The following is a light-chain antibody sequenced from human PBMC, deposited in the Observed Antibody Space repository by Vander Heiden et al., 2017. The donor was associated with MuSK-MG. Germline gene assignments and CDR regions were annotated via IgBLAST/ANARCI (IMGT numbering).Light chain of an antibody. Sequence: EIVLTQSPGTLSLSPGERATLSCRASQSISSTSLTWYQQKPGQAPRLLIHGASRRATGIPDRFSGSGSGTDFTLTISSLEAEDFAVYYCQELASALTFGPGTKVXIK. CDR1: QSISSTS. V-gene: IGKV3-20*01. J-gene: IGKJ3*01. CDR3: QELASALT. CDR2: GAS.